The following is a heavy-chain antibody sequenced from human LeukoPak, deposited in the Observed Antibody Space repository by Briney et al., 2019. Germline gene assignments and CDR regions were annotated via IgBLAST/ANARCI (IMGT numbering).Heavy chain of an antibody. CDR2: ICHSGRT. CDR1: GGSISSGGYF. J-gene: IGHJ5*02. CDR3: ARDLWFGEYNWFDP. Sequence: PSETLSLTCAVSGGSISSGGYFWSWVRQHPGKGLEWIGYICHSGRTYYNPSLKSRVTISLDTSKDRFSLRLSSVTAADTAVYYCARDLWFGEYNWFDPWGQGTLVTVSS. D-gene: IGHD3-10*01. V-gene: IGHV4-31*11.